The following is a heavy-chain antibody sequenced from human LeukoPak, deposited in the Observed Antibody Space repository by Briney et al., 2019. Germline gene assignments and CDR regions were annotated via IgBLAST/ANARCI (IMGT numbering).Heavy chain of an antibody. D-gene: IGHD2-21*02. V-gene: IGHV4-59*01. CDR2: IYYSGST. Sequence: SETLSLTCTVSGGSISSYYWSWIRQPPGKGLEWIGYIYYSGSTNYNPSLKSRVTISVDTSKNQFPLKLSSVTAADTAVYYCARRDFYFDYWGQGTLVTVSS. CDR3: ARRDFYFDY. J-gene: IGHJ4*02. CDR1: GGSISSYY.